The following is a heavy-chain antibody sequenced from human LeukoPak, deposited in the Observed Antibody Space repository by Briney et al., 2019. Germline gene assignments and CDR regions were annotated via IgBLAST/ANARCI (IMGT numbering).Heavy chain of an antibody. V-gene: IGHV3-30*02. Sequence: GGSLRLSCAASGFAFDTYAMVWVRQAPGKGLEWVAFIRYDGTNNYYADSVKGRFTISRDNSKYTLFLQMNSLRPEDTAVYYCPKHNPARGVFDDWGQGTLVTVSS. CDR2: IRYDGTNN. J-gene: IGHJ4*02. CDR1: GFAFDTYA. CDR3: PKHNPARGVFDD. D-gene: IGHD1-14*01.